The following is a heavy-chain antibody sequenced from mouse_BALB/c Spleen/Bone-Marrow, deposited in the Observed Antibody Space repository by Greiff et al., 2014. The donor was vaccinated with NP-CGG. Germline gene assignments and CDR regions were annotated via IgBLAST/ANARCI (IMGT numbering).Heavy chain of an antibody. CDR2: ISSGGSYT. Sequence: EVQLVESGGGLVKPGGSLKLSCAASGFTFSSYAMSWVRQTPEKRLEWVATISSGGSYTYYADSVKGRFTISRDTAKNTLYLQMSSLRSEDTAIYYCARQDYYGSSPHWYFDVWGAGTTVTVSP. V-gene: IGHV5-9-3*01. D-gene: IGHD1-1*01. CDR3: ARQDYYGSSPHWYFDV. J-gene: IGHJ1*01. CDR1: GFTFSSYA.